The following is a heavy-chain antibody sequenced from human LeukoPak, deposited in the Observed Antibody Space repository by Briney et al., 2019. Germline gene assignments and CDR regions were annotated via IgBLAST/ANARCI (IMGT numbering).Heavy chain of an antibody. CDR2: INPNSGST. D-gene: IGHD3-10*01. CDR1: GYTFTGYY. Sequence: ASVKVSCKASGYTFTGYYMHWVRQAPGQGLEWMGWINPNSGSTNYAQKFQGRVTMTRDTSISTAYMELSRLRSDDTAVYYCARNYYGSAPNDNWFDPWGQGTLVTVSS. J-gene: IGHJ5*02. CDR3: ARNYYGSAPNDNWFDP. V-gene: IGHV1-2*02.